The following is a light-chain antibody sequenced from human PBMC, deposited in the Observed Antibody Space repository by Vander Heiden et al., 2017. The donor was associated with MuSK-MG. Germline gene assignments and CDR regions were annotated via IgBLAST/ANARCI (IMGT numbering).Light chain of an antibody. Sequence: IVMTQSPLSLPVTPGEPASISCRSSQSLLHSKGYNYLDWYLQKPGQSPQLLIYLGSNRASGVPDRFSGSGSGTDFTLKISRVEAEDVGVYYCMQALQTPYTFGQGTKLEIK. CDR2: LGS. CDR1: QSLLHSKGYNY. CDR3: MQALQTPYT. V-gene: IGKV2-28*01. J-gene: IGKJ2*01.